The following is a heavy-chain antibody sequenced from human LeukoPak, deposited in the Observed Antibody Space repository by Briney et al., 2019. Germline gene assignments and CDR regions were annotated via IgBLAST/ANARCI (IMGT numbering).Heavy chain of an antibody. V-gene: IGHV4-59*01. J-gene: IGHJ3*02. CDR2: IYYSGST. CDR3: ARARIAVAGRADAFDI. D-gene: IGHD6-19*01. Sequence: PSETLSLTCTVSGGSISSYYWSWIRQPPGKGLEWIGYIYYSGSTNYNPSLKSRVTISVDTPKNQFSLKLSSVTAADTAVYYCARARIAVAGRADAFDIWGEGTMVTVSS. CDR1: GGSISSYY.